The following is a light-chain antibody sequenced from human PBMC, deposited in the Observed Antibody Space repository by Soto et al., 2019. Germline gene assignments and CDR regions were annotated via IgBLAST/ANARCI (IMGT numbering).Light chain of an antibody. Sequence: QSVLTQPPSASGAPGQRVTISCPGSSSNIGAGYDVHWYQPLPGTTPKLLIYGNSNRPSGVPDRFSGSKSGTSASLAITGLQAEDEADYYCRSYDSSLSGWVFGGGTKVTVL. CDR1: SSNIGAGYD. V-gene: IGLV1-40*01. CDR3: RSYDSSLSGWV. J-gene: IGLJ3*02. CDR2: GNS.